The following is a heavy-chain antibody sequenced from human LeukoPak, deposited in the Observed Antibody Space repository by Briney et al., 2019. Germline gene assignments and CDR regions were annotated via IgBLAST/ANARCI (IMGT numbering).Heavy chain of an antibody. CDR3: ARGRETDSGGYVYYLDY. CDR2: TYSGGTT. CDR1: GFSVSGNY. D-gene: IGHD4-17*01. J-gene: IGHJ4*02. V-gene: IGHV3-53*01. Sequence: PGRSLRLSCAVSGFSVSGNYMSWVRLAPGRDLEWVSVTYSGGTTFYAGSVEGRFTISRDNSKNTLYLQMNSLTADDTAVYYCARGRETDSGGYVYYLDYWGQGTLVTVSS.